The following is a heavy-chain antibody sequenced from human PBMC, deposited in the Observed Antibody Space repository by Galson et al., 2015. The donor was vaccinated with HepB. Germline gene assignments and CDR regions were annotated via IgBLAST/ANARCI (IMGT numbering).Heavy chain of an antibody. Sequence: SVKVSCKVSGYTLTELSMHWVRQAPGKGLEWMGGFDPEDGETIYAQKFQGRVTMTEDTSTDTAYMELSSLRSEDTAVYYCATCKYYYDSSGFDYWGQGTLVTVSS. V-gene: IGHV1-24*01. CDR2: FDPEDGET. D-gene: IGHD3-22*01. CDR3: ATCKYYYDSSGFDY. J-gene: IGHJ4*02. CDR1: GYTLTELS.